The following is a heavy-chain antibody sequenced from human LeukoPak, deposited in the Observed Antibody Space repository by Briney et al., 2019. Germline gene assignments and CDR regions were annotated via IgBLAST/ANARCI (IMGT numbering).Heavy chain of an antibody. CDR3: ARERPYGSGSYWTYYYYYYMDV. CDR1: GGSISSGSYY. Sequence: PSETLSHTCTVSGGSISSGSYYWSWIRQPAGKGLEWIGRIYTSGSTNYNPSLKSRVTISVDTSKNQFPLKLSSVTAADTAVYYCARERPYGSGSYWTYYYYYYMDVWGKGTTVTISS. CDR2: IYTSGST. D-gene: IGHD3-10*01. V-gene: IGHV4-61*02. J-gene: IGHJ6*03.